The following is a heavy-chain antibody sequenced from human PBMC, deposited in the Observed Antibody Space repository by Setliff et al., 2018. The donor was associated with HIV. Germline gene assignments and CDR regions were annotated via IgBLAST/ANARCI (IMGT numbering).Heavy chain of an antibody. CDR2: ISGSGTTT. CDR3: AKMVGGSRSSGSCYFDY. D-gene: IGHD2-15*01. J-gene: IGHJ4*02. CDR1: GFSFSSYG. Sequence: GGSLRLSCAASGFSFSSYGMNWVRQAPGKGLEWVSVISGSGTTTYYADSVKGRFTISRDNSKNTVYLQMNSLRAEDTAIYYCAKMVGGSRSSGSCYFDYWGQGTLVTVSS. V-gene: IGHV3-23*01.